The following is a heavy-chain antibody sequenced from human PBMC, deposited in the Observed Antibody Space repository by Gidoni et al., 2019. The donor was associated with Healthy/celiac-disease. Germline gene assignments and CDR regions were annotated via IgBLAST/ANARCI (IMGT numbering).Heavy chain of an antibody. CDR2: ISSSSSYI. Sequence: EVQLVESGGGLVKPGGSLRLSCAASGFTFSSYSLNWVRQAPGKGLEWVSSISSSSSYIYYADSVKGRFTISRDNAKNSLYLQMNSLRAEDTAVYYCARVTGSITIFGVAPNDYYYYKDVWGKGTTVTVSS. V-gene: IGHV3-21*01. CDR1: GFTFSSYS. CDR3: ARVTGSITIFGVAPNDYYYYKDV. D-gene: IGHD3-3*01. J-gene: IGHJ6*03.